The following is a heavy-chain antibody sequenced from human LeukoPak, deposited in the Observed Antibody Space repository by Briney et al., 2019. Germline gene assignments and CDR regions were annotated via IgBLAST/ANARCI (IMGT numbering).Heavy chain of an antibody. D-gene: IGHD3-10*01. J-gene: IGHJ2*01. CDR1: GFTVSSNC. V-gene: IGHV3-23*01. Sequence: GGSLRLSCTASGFTVSSNCMSWVRQAPGKGLEWVSAVSHDGDSTYYADSVKGRFTLSRDNSKNTLYLQMNSLRVEDTATYFCAKGRRDGSGSLLNDLWGRGTLVTASS. CDR3: AKGRRDGSGSLLNDL. CDR2: VSHDGDST.